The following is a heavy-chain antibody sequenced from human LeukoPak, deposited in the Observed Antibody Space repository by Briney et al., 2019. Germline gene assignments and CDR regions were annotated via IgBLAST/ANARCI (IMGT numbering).Heavy chain of an antibody. CDR2: IYYSGST. D-gene: IGHD3-9*01. V-gene: IGHV4-61*08. J-gene: IGHJ4*02. CDR1: GGSISSGGYY. CDR3: AREMDDILTGYLQNPIDY. Sequence: TSETLSLTCTVSGGSISSGGYYWSWIRQPPGKGLEWIGYIYYSGSTNYNPSLKSRVTISVDTSKNQFSLKLSSVTAADTAVYYCAREMDDILTGYLQNPIDYWGQGTLVTVSS.